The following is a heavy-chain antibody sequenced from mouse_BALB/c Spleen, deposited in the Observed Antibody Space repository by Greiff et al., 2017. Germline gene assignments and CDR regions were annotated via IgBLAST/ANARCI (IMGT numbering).Heavy chain of an antibody. Sequence: EVKLMESGGGLVKPGGSLKLSCAASGFTFSDYYMYWVRQTPEKRLEWVATISDGGSYTYYPDSVKGRFTISRDNAKNNLYLQMSSLKSEDTAMYYCARGYYGSSVYFDYWGQGTTLTVSS. CDR1: GFTFSDYY. J-gene: IGHJ2*01. CDR2: ISDGGSYT. CDR3: ARGYYGSSVYFDY. D-gene: IGHD1-1*01. V-gene: IGHV5-4*02.